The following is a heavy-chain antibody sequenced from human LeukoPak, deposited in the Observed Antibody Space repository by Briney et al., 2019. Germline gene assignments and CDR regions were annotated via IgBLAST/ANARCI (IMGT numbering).Heavy chain of an antibody. Sequence: PGGSLRLSCAASGFTFSSYEMNWVRQAPGKGLEWVSYISSSGSTIYYADSVKGRFTISRDNAKNSLYLQMNSLRAEDTAVYYCARDGDLTPAVPFDYWGKGTLVTVSS. J-gene: IGHJ4*02. CDR3: ARDGDLTPAVPFDY. V-gene: IGHV3-48*03. CDR2: ISSSGSTI. CDR1: GFTFSSYE. D-gene: IGHD6-25*01.